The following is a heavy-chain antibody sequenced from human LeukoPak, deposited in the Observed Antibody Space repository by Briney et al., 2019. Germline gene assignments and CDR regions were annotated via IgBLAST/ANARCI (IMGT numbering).Heavy chain of an antibody. CDR2: IKSDGKT. Sequence: GGTLRLSCAASGFTFSSYWMHWFLQAPGKGLVWFSRIKSDGKTNYADSVKGRFTISRDDAKNTVSLQMNSLSAEDTGVYYCARAPSEIGGYYPEYFRHWGQGTLVTVSS. J-gene: IGHJ1*01. CDR1: GFTFSSYW. D-gene: IGHD3-22*01. V-gene: IGHV3-74*01. CDR3: ARAPSEIGGYYPEYFRH.